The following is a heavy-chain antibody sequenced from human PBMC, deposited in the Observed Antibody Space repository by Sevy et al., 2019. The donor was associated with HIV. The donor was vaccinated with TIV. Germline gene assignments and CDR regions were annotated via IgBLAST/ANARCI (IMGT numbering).Heavy chain of an antibody. CDR2: ISSSSSYI. D-gene: IGHD6-13*01. Sequence: GGSLRLSCAASVFTFNSYSTNWVRQAPGKGLEWVSSISSSSSYIYYADSVKGRFTISRDNAKNSLYLQMNSLRAEDTAVYYCAQWGQQLTFDYWGQGTLVTVSS. CDR3: AQWGQQLTFDY. CDR1: VFTFNSYS. V-gene: IGHV3-21*01. J-gene: IGHJ4*02.